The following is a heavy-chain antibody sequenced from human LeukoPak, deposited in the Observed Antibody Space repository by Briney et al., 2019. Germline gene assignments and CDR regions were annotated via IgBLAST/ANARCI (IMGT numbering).Heavy chain of an antibody. V-gene: IGHV4-39*01. D-gene: IGHD6-13*01. CDR2: IYYSGST. CDR3: ARRVYSSSSGFDY. CDR1: GASISSSISY. J-gene: IGHJ4*02. Sequence: PSETLSLTCTVSGASISSSISYWGWIRQPPGKGLEWIGSIYYSGSTYYNPSLKSRVTISVDTSKNQFSLKLSSVTAADTAVYYCARRVYSSSSGFDYWGQGTLVTVSS.